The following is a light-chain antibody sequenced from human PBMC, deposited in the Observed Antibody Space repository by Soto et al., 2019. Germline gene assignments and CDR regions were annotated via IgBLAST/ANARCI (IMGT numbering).Light chain of an antibody. CDR3: QAYDTSLSISVI. CDR2: GTS. V-gene: IGLV1-40*01. J-gene: IGLJ2*01. Sequence: QSVLTQPPSVSGAPGQRITISCTGSSSNIGAGYDVHWYQQLPGTAPRLVIFGTSNRPSGVPDRFSGSKSGTSASLAITGLQAEDEADYYCQAYDTSLSISVIFGGGTKLTAL. CDR1: SSNIGAGYD.